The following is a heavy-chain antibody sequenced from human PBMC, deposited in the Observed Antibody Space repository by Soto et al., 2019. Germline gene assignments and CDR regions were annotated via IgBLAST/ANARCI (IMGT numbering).Heavy chain of an antibody. Sequence: HPGGSLRLSCAASGFTFSSYWMHWVRQAPGKGLVWVSRINSDGSSTSYADSVKGRFTISRDNAKNTLYLQMNSLRAEDTAVYYCARDSEYSSSHNDFDYWGQGTLVTVSS. V-gene: IGHV3-74*01. J-gene: IGHJ4*01. CDR3: ARDSEYSSSHNDFDY. CDR1: GFTFSSYW. D-gene: IGHD6-6*01. CDR2: INSDGSST.